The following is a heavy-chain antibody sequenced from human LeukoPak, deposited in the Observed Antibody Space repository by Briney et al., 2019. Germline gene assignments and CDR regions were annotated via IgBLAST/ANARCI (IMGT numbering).Heavy chain of an antibody. Sequence: GGSLRLSCAASGFTFSSYGMHWVRQAPGKGLEWVAVISYDGSNKYYADSVKGRFTISRDNSKNTLYLQMNSLRAEDTAVYYRAKDRPISEWGQGTLVTVPS. CDR1: GFTFSSYG. V-gene: IGHV3-30*18. D-gene: IGHD2-21*01. J-gene: IGHJ4*02. CDR3: AKDRPISE. CDR2: ISYDGSNK.